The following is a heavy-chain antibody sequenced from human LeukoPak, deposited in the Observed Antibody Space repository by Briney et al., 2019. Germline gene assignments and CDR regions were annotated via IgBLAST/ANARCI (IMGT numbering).Heavy chain of an antibody. CDR1: GFTFNSYG. CDR2: ISYDGPNK. D-gene: IGHD4-23*01. J-gene: IGHJ4*02. Sequence: GGSLRLSCAASGFTFNSYGMHWVRQAPGKGLEWVAVISYDGPNKYYADSVKGRFTISRDDSRSTVNLQMESLRAEDTALYYCARDLGGRGIPVYYFDYWGQGTQVTVSS. V-gene: IGHV3-30*03. CDR3: ARDLGGRGIPVYYFDY.